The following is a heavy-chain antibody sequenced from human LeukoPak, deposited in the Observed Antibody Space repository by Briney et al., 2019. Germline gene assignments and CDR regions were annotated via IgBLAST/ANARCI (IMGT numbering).Heavy chain of an antibody. CDR2: ISTYNGNT. J-gene: IGHJ4*02. V-gene: IGHV1-18*01. Sequence: ASVKVSCKASGYTFTSYGISWVRQAPGQGLEWMGWISTYNGNTNYAQKLQGRVTLTTDTSTSTAYMELRSLRSDDTAVYYCARGVRRYFDWLLDYWGQGTLVTVSS. D-gene: IGHD3-9*01. CDR3: ARGVRRYFDWLLDY. CDR1: GYTFTSYG.